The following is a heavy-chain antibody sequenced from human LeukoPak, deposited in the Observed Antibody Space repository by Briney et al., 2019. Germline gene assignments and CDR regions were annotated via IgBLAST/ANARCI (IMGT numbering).Heavy chain of an antibody. V-gene: IGHV3-7*01. CDR2: IIPDGSEK. CDR1: GFTFSSYW. D-gene: IGHD2-15*01. CDR3: AREGRYCSGGSCYSPYYYYYMDV. Sequence: PGGSLRLSCAASGFTFSSYWMTWVRQAPGKGLEWVANIIPDGSEKYYVDSVKGRFTISRDNSKNTLYLQMNSLRAEDTAVYYCAREGRYCSGGSCYSPYYYYYMDVWGKGTTVTVSS. J-gene: IGHJ6*03.